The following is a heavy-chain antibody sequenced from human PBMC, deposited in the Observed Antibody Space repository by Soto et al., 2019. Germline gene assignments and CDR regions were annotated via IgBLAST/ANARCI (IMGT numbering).Heavy chain of an antibody. J-gene: IGHJ5*02. CDR1: GFTFSDYY. CDR2: ISSSVSTI. Sequence: GGSLRLSCAASGFTFSDYYMSWIRQAPGKGLEWVSYISSSVSTIYYADSVKGRFTISRDNAKNSLYLQMNSLRAEDTAVYYCARVVNSKQLVKWFDPWGQGTLVTVSS. D-gene: IGHD6-13*01. CDR3: ARVVNSKQLVKWFDP. V-gene: IGHV3-11*01.